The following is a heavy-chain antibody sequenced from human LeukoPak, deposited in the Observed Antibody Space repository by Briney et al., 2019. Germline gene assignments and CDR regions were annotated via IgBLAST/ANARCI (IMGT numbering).Heavy chain of an antibody. V-gene: IGHV4-34*01. CDR1: GGSFGNYY. CDR2: INHVRST. D-gene: IGHD3-16*01. Sequence: PSETLSLTCAVNGGSFGNYYWSWIRQPPGKGLEWIGEINHVRSTYYNPSLKSRVTISVDTSKNQISLKLSSVTAADTAVYYCATSVNSAYLAFALWGQGTMVTVSS. J-gene: IGHJ3*01. CDR3: ATSVNSAYLAFAL.